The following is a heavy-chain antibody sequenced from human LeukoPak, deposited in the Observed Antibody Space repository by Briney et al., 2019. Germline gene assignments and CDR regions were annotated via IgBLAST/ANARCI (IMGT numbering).Heavy chain of an antibody. D-gene: IGHD3-10*01. J-gene: IGHJ6*04. CDR3: ARDGFELLWFGELSFLDV. Sequence: GGSLRLSCAASGFTFSSYWMSWVRQAPGKGLEWVANIKQDGSEKYYVDSVKGRFTISRDNAKNSLYLQMNSLRAEDTAVYYCARDGFELLWFGELSFLDVWAKGPRSPSPQ. CDR2: IKQDGSEK. CDR1: GFTFSSYW. V-gene: IGHV3-7*01.